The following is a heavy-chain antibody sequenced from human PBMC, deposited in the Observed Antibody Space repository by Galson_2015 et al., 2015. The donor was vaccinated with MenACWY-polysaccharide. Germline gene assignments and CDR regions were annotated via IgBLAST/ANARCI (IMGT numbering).Heavy chain of an antibody. D-gene: IGHD3-22*01. CDR3: ARGGKYYYDSSGYLNWFDP. CDR2: MNPNSGNT. V-gene: IGHV1-8*01. J-gene: IGHJ5*02. CDR1: GYTFTSYD. Sequence: SVKVSCKASGYTFTSYDINWVRQTTGHGLEWMGRMNPNSGNTGYAQKFQGRVTMTRNTSISIAYMDLSSLRSEDTAVYYCARGGKYYYDSSGYLNWFDPWGQGTLVTVSS.